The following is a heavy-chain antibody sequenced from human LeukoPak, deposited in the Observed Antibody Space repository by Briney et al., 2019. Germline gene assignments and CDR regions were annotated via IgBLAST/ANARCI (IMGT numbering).Heavy chain of an antibody. CDR2: INWNGDST. Sequence: GGSLRLSCAASGFTFDDNGMTWVRQAPGKGLEWVSGINWNGDSTGYADSVKGRFTISRDNAKNSLYLQMNSLRAEDTALYYCARGQLPAMGALIDHWGQGTLVIVSS. J-gene: IGHJ4*02. CDR1: GFTFDDNG. CDR3: ARGQLPAMGALIDH. V-gene: IGHV3-20*04. D-gene: IGHD5-18*01.